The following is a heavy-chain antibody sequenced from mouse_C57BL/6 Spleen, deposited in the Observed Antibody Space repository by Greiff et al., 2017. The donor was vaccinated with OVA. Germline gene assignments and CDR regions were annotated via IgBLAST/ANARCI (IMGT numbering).Heavy chain of an antibody. CDR2: IYPRDGST. V-gene: IGHV1-85*01. J-gene: IGHJ1*03. CDR1: GYTFTSYD. D-gene: IGHD4-1*01. Sequence: QVQLKESGPELVKPGASVKLSCKASGYTFTSYDINWVKQRPGQGLEWIGWIYPRDGSTKYNEKFKGKATLTVDTSSSTAYMELHSLTSEDSAVYFCAKTGTYWYFDVWGTGTTVTVSS. CDR3: AKTGTYWYFDV.